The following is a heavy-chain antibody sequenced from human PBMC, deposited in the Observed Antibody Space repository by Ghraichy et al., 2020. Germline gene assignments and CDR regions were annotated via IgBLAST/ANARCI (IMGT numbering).Heavy chain of an antibody. V-gene: IGHV4-59*01. J-gene: IGHJ4*02. CDR2: VYYTGSS. D-gene: IGHD1-26*01. CDR1: GGSINSYF. Sequence: SETLSLTCTVSGGSINSYFWNWIRQPPGKGLEWIGDVYYTGSSDYNPSLKSRVAISIDTSKNQFSLKLISVTSVDTDVCYCASFRSGSVSYYLSWGQGTLVTVSS. CDR3: ASFRSGSVSYYLS.